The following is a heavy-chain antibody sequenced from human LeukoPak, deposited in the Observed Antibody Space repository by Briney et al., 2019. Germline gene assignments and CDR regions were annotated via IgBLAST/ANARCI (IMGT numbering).Heavy chain of an antibody. CDR2: IWYDGSNK. CDR1: GFTFSSYG. V-gene: IGHV3-33*06. J-gene: IGHJ4*02. Sequence: GRSLRLSCAASGFTFSSYGMHWVRQAPGKGLEWVAVIWYDGSNKYYADSVKGRFTISRDNSKNTLYLQMNSLRAVDTAVYYCAKDSGYSSSSYDYWGQGTLVTVSS. D-gene: IGHD6-6*01. CDR3: AKDSGYSSSSYDY.